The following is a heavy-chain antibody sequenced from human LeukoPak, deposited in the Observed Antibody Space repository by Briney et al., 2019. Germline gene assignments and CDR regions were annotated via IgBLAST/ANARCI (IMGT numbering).Heavy chain of an antibody. V-gene: IGHV1-2*06. J-gene: IGHJ4*02. CDR2: INPNSGGT. D-gene: IGHD5-12*01. CDR1: GYTFTGYY. Sequence: GASVKVSCKASGYTFTGYYMHWVRQAPGQGLEWMGRINPNSGGTNYAQKFQGRVTMTRDTSISTAYMELSRLRSDDTAVYYCARTRGYDDLYVFHWGRGTLVTVSS. CDR3: ARTRGYDDLYVFH.